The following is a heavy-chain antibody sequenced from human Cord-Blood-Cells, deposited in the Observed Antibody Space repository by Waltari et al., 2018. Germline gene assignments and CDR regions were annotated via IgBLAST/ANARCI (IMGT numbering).Heavy chain of an antibody. CDR3: AQGCSSTSCPMPHFDY. J-gene: IGHJ4*02. D-gene: IGHD2-2*01. CDR2: INTNTGNP. V-gene: IGHV7-4-1*02. CDR1: GYTFTSYA. Sequence: VKVSCKASGYTFTSYAMNWVRQAPGQGLEWMGWINTNTGNPTYAQGFTGRFVFSLDTSVSTAYLQISSLKAEDTAVYYCAQGCSSTSCPMPHFDYWGQGTLVTV.